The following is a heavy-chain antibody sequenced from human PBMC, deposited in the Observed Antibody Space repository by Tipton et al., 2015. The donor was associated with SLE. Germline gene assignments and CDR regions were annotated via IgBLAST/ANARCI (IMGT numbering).Heavy chain of an antibody. CDR2: IGWDSAYI. CDR3: ARAGPLLWVPYFDY. CDR1: GFSFDDYA. D-gene: IGHD3-10*01. J-gene: IGHJ4*02. V-gene: IGHV3-9*01. Sequence: SLRLSCAASGFSFDDYAMHWVRQAPGKGLEWVAGIGWDSAYIAYEDSVEGRFTISRDNAKKSLYLQMDSLRAEDTAVYYCARAGPLLWVPYFDYWGQGTLVTVSS.